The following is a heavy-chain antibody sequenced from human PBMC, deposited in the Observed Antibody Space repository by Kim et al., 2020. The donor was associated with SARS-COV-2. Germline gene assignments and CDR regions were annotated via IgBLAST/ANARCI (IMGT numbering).Heavy chain of an antibody. V-gene: IGHV4-39*01. CDR3: ARHLRNWYFDL. J-gene: IGHJ2*01. CDR2: T. Sequence: THYTPSVKGRFTISVDTSKKQFSLRLSSVTAADAAVYYCARHLRNWYFDLWGRGTLVTVSS.